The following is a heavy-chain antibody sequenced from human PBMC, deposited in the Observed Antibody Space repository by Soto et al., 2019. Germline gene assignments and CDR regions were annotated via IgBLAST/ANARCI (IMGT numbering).Heavy chain of an antibody. CDR2: IYYGGST. CDR3: ARAQYSSSSNVYYYYYGMDV. V-gene: IGHV4-59*01. Sequence: SETLSLTCTVSGGSISSYYWSWIRQPPGKGLEWIGYIYYGGSTNYNPSLKSRVTISVDTSKNQFSLKLSSVTAADTAVYYCARAQYSSSSNVYYYYYGMDVWGQGTTVTVSS. D-gene: IGHD6-6*01. J-gene: IGHJ6*02. CDR1: GGSISSYY.